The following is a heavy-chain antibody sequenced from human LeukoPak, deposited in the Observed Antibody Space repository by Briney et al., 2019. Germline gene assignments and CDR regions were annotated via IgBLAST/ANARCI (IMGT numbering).Heavy chain of an antibody. CDR3: AREGGNWGEGYFDY. CDR1: GFTFSDYY. Sequence: AGGSLRLSCAASGFTFSDYYMSWIRQVPGKGLEWVSYIISSSSTIYYADSVKGRFTISRDNAKNLLYLKMNSLRAEDTAVYYCAREGGNWGEGYFDYWGQGTLVTVSS. J-gene: IGHJ4*02. CDR2: IISSSSTI. V-gene: IGHV3-11*01. D-gene: IGHD7-27*01.